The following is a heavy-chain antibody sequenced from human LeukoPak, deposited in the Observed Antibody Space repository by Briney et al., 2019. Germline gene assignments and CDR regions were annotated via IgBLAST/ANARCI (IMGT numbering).Heavy chain of an antibody. D-gene: IGHD3-22*01. J-gene: IGHJ4*02. V-gene: IGHV1-2*02. CDR3: ARDRDDSSGYYHETLFDY. Sequence: ASVKVSCKASGYTFTGYYMHWVRQAPGQGLEWMGWINPNSGGTNYAQKFQGRVTMTRDTSISTAYMELSRLRFDDTAVYYCARDRDDSSGYYHETLFDYWGQGTLVTVSS. CDR1: GYTFTGYY. CDR2: INPNSGGT.